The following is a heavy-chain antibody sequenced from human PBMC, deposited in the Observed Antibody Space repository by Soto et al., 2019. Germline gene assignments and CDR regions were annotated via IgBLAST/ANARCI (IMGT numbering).Heavy chain of an antibody. J-gene: IGHJ4*02. CDR3: AREDETSNYFDY. CDR2: IYYTGTT. V-gene: IGHV4-31*03. CDR1: GGSISSCGHY. Sequence: QVQLQESGPGLVKPSQALSLICTVSGGSISSCGHYWSWIRQHPGKGLEWIGYIYYTGTTYYNPSRRSRLTISVDSSRNQFSLRLSSETAADTAVYYCAREDETSNYFDYWGQGTLVTVSS. D-gene: IGHD2-2*01.